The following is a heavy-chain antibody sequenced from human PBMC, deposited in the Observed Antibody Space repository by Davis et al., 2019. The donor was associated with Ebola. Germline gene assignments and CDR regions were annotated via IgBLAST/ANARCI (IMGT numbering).Heavy chain of an antibody. CDR1: GFTFSNAW. D-gene: IGHD2-21*02. CDR3: TSPSAYCGGDCSEFDY. V-gene: IGHV3-15*07. J-gene: IGHJ4*02. CDR2: IKSKTDGGTT. Sequence: PGGSLRLSCAASGFTFSNAWMNWVRQAPGKGLEWVGRIKSKTDGGTTDYAAPVKGRFTISRDDSKNTLYLQMNSLKTEDTAVYYCTSPSAYCGGDCSEFDYWGQGTLVTVSS.